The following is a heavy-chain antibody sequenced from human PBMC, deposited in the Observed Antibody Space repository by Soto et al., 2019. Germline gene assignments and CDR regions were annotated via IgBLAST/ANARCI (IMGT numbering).Heavy chain of an antibody. J-gene: IGHJ5*02. CDR3: ARVPYCSSSGCYSWFDP. CDR2: ISSSSYT. V-gene: IGHV3-11*06. CDR1: GFTFSDYY. Sequence: GGSLRLSCSASGFTFSDYYMSWIRQAPGKGLEWVSYISSSSYTNYADSVKGRFTISRDNAKNSLYLQMNSLRAEDTAVYYCARVPYCSSSGCYSWFDPWGQGTQVTVSS. D-gene: IGHD2-2*01.